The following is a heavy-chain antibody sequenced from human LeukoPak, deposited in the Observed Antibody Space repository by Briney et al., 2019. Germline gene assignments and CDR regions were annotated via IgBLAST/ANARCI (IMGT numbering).Heavy chain of an antibody. Sequence: GGSLRLSCAASGFTFSSYAMSWVRQAPGKGLEWVSAISASGHTTSYAASVKGRFTISRDNAKDSLYLQMNSLRAEDTAVYYCARDPGSGYEEHFDYWGQGTLVTVSS. CDR1: GFTFSSYA. D-gene: IGHD5-12*01. CDR3: ARDPGSGYEEHFDY. J-gene: IGHJ4*02. V-gene: IGHV3-23*01. CDR2: ISASGHTT.